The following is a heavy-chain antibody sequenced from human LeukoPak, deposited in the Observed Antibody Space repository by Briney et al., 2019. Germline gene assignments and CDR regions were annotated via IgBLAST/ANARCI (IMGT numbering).Heavy chain of an antibody. CDR1: GYTFISYD. J-gene: IGHJ6*03. Sequence: ASVKVSCKASGYTFISYDIDWVRQDTGQGLEWMGWMSPKSGNTDYAQKFKGRVTMTRNTSINTAYLELSSLTSDDTAVYFCARGVGGLGNMDVWGKGTTVIISS. V-gene: IGHV1-8*01. CDR3: ARGVGGLGNMDV. CDR2: MSPKSGNT. D-gene: IGHD3-16*01.